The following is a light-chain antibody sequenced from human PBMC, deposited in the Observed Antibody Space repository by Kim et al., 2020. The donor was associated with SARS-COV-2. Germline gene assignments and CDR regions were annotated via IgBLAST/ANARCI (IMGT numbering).Light chain of an antibody. Sequence: EIVMTQSPATLSVSPGERATLSCRASQSVNGNLAWYQQKPGQAPRLLIYGASTRATGIPARFSGSGSGTEFTLTISSLQPEDFAVYYCQLYNDWPLTFGGGTKVDIK. CDR1: QSVNGN. J-gene: IGKJ4*01. CDR3: QLYNDWPLT. CDR2: GAS. V-gene: IGKV3-15*01.